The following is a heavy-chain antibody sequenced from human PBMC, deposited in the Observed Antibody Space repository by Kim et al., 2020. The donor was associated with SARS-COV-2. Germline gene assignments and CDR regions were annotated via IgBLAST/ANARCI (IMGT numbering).Heavy chain of an antibody. CDR3: ARVGESYDFWSGFDP. D-gene: IGHD3-3*01. J-gene: IGHJ5*02. Sequence: DSVKGRFTISRDNSKNTLYLQMNSLRAEDTAVYYCARVGESYDFWSGFDPWGQGTLVTVSS. V-gene: IGHV3-30*07.